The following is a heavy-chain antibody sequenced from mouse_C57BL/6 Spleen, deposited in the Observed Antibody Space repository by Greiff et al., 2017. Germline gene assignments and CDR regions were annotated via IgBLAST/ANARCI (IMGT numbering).Heavy chain of an antibody. J-gene: IGHJ2*01. V-gene: IGHV5-9-1*02. CDR3: TRVDGYLYYFDY. CDR1: GFTFSSYA. CDR2: ISSGGDYI. Sequence: EVKLMESGEGLVKPGGSLKLSCAASGFTFSSYAMSWVRQTPEKRLEWVAYISSGGDYIYYADTVKGRFTISRDNARNTLYLQMSSLKSEDTAMYYCTRVDGYLYYFDYWGQGTTLTVSS. D-gene: IGHD2-3*01.